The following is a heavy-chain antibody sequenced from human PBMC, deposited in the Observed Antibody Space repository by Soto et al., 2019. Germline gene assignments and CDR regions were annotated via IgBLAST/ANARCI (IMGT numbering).Heavy chain of an antibody. Sequence: QVQLVQSGAEVRKPGSSVKVSSQASGGTFSNSTVTWVRQAPGQGLEWMGRLIPILGLANYAQKFRGRLTITADKSTTTAYMELRSLRSEDTAIYYCARFKLGDDYWGQGTLVTVSS. CDR1: GGTFSNST. J-gene: IGHJ4*02. CDR2: LIPILGLA. D-gene: IGHD5-12*01. V-gene: IGHV1-69*02. CDR3: ARFKLGDDY.